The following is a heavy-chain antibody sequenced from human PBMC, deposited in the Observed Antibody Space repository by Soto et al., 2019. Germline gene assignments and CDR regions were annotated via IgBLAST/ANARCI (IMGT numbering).Heavy chain of an antibody. D-gene: IGHD6-13*01. J-gene: IGHJ5*02. CDR2: IYSNGST. CDR1: GGSMRSYH. V-gene: IGHV4-4*07. Sequence: SLTCTVSGGSMRSYHWNWIRQTVGKGLEWIGRIYSNGSTNYNPSLKSRVIMSVDKSKNQFSLKLTSVTAADTALYYCAREGVAAEGTWWFDPWGQGTLVTVSS. CDR3: AREGVAAEGTWWFDP.